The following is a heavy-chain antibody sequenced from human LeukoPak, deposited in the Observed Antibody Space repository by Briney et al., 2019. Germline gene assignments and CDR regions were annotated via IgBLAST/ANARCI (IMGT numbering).Heavy chain of an antibody. D-gene: IGHD6-19*01. Sequence: PGGSLRLSCAASGFTFDDYGMSWVRQAPGKGLEWVSGINWNGGSTGYADSVKGRFTISRDNAKNSLYLQMNSLRAEDMALYYCARTXXXXXAAXXXXXGQXTLVXVSS. CDR1: GFTFDDYG. J-gene: IGHJ4*02. CDR2: INWNGGST. CDR3: ARTXXXXXAAXXXX. V-gene: IGHV3-20*04.